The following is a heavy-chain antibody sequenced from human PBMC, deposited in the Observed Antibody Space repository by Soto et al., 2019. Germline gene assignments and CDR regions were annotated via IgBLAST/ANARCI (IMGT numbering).Heavy chain of an antibody. V-gene: IGHV4-39*01. J-gene: IGHJ4*02. CDR3: ARYYDFWSGYHAIDY. D-gene: IGHD3-3*01. Sequence: SETLSLTCTVSGGSIISSSYYWVLIRQPPGKGLEWIGSIYYSGSTYYNPSLKSRVTISIDTSKNQFSLKLSSVTAADTAVYYCARYYDFWSGYHAIDYWGQGTLVTVSS. CDR1: GGSIISSSYY. CDR2: IYYSGST.